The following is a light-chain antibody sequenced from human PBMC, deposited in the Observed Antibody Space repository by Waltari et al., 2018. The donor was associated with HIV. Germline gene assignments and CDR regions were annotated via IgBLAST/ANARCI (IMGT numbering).Light chain of an antibody. V-gene: IGLV3-25*03. CDR3: QSADTRGSYLV. CDR2: KDT. Sequence: SYELIQPPSVSVSPGQTARITCSGEILAKQYAYWYHQKPGQAPVVVIYKDTERPSGIPERFSGSTSGTTVTLTISGLQAEDDGDYYCQSADTRGSYLVFGGGTKVTVL. J-gene: IGLJ3*02. CDR1: ILAKQY.